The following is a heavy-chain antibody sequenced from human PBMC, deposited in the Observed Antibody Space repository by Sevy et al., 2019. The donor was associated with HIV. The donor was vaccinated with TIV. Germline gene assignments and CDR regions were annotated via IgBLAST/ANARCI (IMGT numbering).Heavy chain of an antibody. CDR3: ARDGSSGGLFLMDYYYFGMDV. D-gene: IGHD3-16*01. J-gene: IGHJ6*02. Sequence: GGSLRLSCAASGFTFSSYAMHWVRQAPGKGLEWVAVISYDGNNKYHADSVKDRFTISRDNSKNTRYLQMNSLRAEDTAVYYCARDGSSGGLFLMDYYYFGMDVWGQGTTVTVSS. V-gene: IGHV3-30*04. CDR1: GFTFSSYA. CDR2: ISYDGNNK.